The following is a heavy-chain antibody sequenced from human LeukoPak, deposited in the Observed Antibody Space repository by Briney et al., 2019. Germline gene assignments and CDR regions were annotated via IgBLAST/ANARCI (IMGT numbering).Heavy chain of an antibody. J-gene: IGHJ3*02. CDR2: IYSNEAT. CDR3: ARRNDFDI. Sequence: SETLSLTCTVSGGSIKGYHWSWIRQPPGKGLEWIGYIYSNEATGYKPSLKSRVTISADTSKNQFSLRLTSVTAADTAIYYCARRNDFDIWGQGTMVTVSS. V-gene: IGHV4-4*08. CDR1: GGSIKGYH.